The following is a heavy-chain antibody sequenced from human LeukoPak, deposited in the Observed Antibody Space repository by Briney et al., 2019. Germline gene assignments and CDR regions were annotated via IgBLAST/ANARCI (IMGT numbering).Heavy chain of an antibody. D-gene: IGHD4-17*01. CDR2: IYYSGST. CDR1: GDSVSSGSYY. J-gene: IGHJ4*02. Sequence: SETLSLTCTVSGDSVSSGSYYWSWIRQPPGKGLEWIGYIYYSGSTNYNPSLKSRVTISVDTSKNQFSLKLSSVTAADTAVYYCARDSDYGDYIDYWGQGTLVTVSS. CDR3: ARDSDYGDYIDY. V-gene: IGHV4-61*01.